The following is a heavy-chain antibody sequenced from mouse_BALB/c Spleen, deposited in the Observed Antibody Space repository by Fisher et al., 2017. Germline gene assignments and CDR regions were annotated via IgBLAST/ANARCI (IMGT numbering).Heavy chain of an antibody. V-gene: IGHV1-74*01. Sequence: KFKGKATLTTDKSSSTAYMQLSSLTSEDSAVYYCAMIKGYAMDYWGQGTSVTVSS. CDR3: AMIKGYAMDY. D-gene: IGHD2-4*01. J-gene: IGHJ4*01.